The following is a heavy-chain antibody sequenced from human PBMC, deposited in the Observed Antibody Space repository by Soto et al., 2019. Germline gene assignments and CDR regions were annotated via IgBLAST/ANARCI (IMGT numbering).Heavy chain of an antibody. V-gene: IGHV3-66*01. CDR1: GFTVSSNY. Sequence: GGSLRLSCAASGFTVSSNYMSWVRQAPGKGLEWVSVIYSGGSTYYADSVKGRFTISRDNSKNTLYLQMNSLRAEDTAVYYCAMDYGDYAFDYWGQGTLVTVSS. D-gene: IGHD4-17*01. CDR2: IYSGGST. J-gene: IGHJ4*02. CDR3: AMDYGDYAFDY.